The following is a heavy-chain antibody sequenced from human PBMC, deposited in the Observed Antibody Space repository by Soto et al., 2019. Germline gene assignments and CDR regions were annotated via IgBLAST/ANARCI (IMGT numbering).Heavy chain of an antibody. J-gene: IGHJ6*02. CDR2: ISYDGSNK. V-gene: IGHV3-30*03. D-gene: IGHD3-3*01. CDR3: ARDLDDFWSVKYYYYGMDV. Sequence: GGSLRLSCAASGFTFSSYGMHWVRQAPGKGLEWVAVISYDGSNKYYADSVKGRFTISRDNSKNTLYLQMNSLRAEDTAVYYCARDLDDFWSVKYYYYGMDVWGQGTTVTVSS. CDR1: GFTFSSYG.